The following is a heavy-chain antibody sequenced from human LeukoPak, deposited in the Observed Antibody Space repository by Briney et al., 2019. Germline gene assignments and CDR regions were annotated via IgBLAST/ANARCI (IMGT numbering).Heavy chain of an antibody. CDR2: INPNSGGT. V-gene: IGHV1-2*06. CDR1: GYTFTGYY. J-gene: IGHJ4*02. D-gene: IGHD6-19*01. Sequence: GASVKVSCKASGYTFTGYYMHWVRQAPGQGLEWMGRINPNSGGTNYAQKFQGRVTMTRDTSISTAYMELSRLRPDATAVYYCAREKAMAGTEDSGQGTLVTVSS. CDR3: AREKAMAGTED.